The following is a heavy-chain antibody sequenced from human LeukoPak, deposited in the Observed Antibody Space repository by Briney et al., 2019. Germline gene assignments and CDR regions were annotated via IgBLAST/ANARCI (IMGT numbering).Heavy chain of an antibody. CDR2: IYSGGST. Sequence: GGSLRLSCAASGFTVSSNHMSWVRQAPGQGLEWVSVIYSGGSTYYADSVKGRFTISRDNSKNTLYLHMNSLRAEDTAVYYCASHSSSWYGFDYWGQGTLVTVSS. CDR3: ASHSSSWYGFDY. D-gene: IGHD6-13*01. J-gene: IGHJ4*02. CDR1: GFTVSSNH. V-gene: IGHV3-53*01.